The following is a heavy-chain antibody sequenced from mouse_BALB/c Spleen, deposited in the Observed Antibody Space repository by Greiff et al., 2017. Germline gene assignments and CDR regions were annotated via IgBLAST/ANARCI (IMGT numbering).Heavy chain of an antibody. D-gene: IGHD2-3*01. J-gene: IGHJ2*01. Sequence: EVKLMESGGDLVKPGGSLKLSCAASGFTFSSFGMHWVRQAPEKGLEWVAYISSGSSTIYYADTVKGRFTISRDNPKNTLFLQMTSLRSEDTAMYYCARGGYYYFDYWGQGTTLTVSS. CDR2: ISSGSSTI. CDR1: GFTFSSFG. V-gene: IGHV5-17*02. CDR3: ARGGYYYFDY.